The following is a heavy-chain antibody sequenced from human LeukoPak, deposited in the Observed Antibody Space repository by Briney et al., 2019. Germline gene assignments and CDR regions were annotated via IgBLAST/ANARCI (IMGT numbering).Heavy chain of an antibody. V-gene: IGHV3-30*02. CDR2: IRYDESNK. Sequence: GGSLRLSCAASGFIFSNYGMHWVRQAPGKGLEWVAFIRYDESNKFYADSVKGRFTISRDNSKNILFLQMNSPTAEDTAVYYCATMQRLEGVAWFAPWGQGTLVTVSS. CDR1: GFIFSNYG. D-gene: IGHD6-19*01. CDR3: ATMQRLEGVAWFAP. J-gene: IGHJ5*02.